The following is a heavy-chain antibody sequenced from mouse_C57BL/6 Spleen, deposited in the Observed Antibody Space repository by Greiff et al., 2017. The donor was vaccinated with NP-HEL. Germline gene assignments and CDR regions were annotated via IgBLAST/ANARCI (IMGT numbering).Heavy chain of an antibody. D-gene: IGHD2-4*01. CDR2: INPSNGGT. CDR3: ARSKIYYDYDERGYYAMDY. CDR1: GYTFTSYW. V-gene: IGHV1-53*01. Sequence: QVQLQQPGTELVKPGASVKLSCKASGYTFTSYWMHWVKQRPGQGLEWIGNINPSNGGTNYNEKLKSKATLTVDKSSSTAYMQLSSLTSEDSAVYYCARSKIYYDYDERGYYAMDYWGQGTSVTVSS. J-gene: IGHJ4*01.